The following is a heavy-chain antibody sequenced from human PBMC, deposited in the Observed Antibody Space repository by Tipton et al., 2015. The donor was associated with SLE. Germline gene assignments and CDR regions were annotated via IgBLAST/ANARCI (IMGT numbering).Heavy chain of an antibody. J-gene: IGHJ2*01. Sequence: TLSLTCTVSGGSISSSSYYWGWIRQPPGKGLEWIGSIYYSGSTYYNPSLKSRVTISVDTSKNQFSLKLSSVTAAETAVYYCAPSIAARPRDWYFDLWGRGTLVTVSS. CDR1: GGSISSSSYY. V-gene: IGHV4-39*01. CDR2: IYYSGST. D-gene: IGHD6-6*01. CDR3: APSIAARPRDWYFDL.